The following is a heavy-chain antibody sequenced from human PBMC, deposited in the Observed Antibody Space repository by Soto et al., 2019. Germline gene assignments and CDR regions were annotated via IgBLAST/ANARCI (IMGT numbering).Heavy chain of an antibody. CDR2: IIPIFGTA. CDR3: ARSTTVTTASDY. V-gene: IGHV1-69*13. D-gene: IGHD4-17*01. CDR1: GGTFSSYA. J-gene: IGHJ4*02. Sequence: SVKVSCKASGGTFSSYAISWVRQAPGQGLEWMGGIIPIFGTANYAQKFQGRVTITADESTSTAYMELSSLRSEDTAVYYCARSTTVTTASDYWGQGTLVTVSS.